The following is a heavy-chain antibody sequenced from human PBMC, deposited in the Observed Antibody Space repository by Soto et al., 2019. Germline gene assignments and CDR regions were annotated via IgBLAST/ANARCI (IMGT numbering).Heavy chain of an antibody. V-gene: IGHV2-5*02. CDR2: IDWGDNK. D-gene: IGHD6-25*01. J-gene: IGHJ4*02. CDR3: AHRRRPHLAFDS. Sequence: QITLKESGPTLVKPTQTLTLTCTFSGFPLSTSGVAVGWVRQPPGKALEWLTLIDWGDNKRYRSSLQSRLTITKATSEPHVALTVTNMDPVDTGTYDCAHRRRPHLAFDSWGQGTLVAVSS. CDR1: GFPLSTSGVA.